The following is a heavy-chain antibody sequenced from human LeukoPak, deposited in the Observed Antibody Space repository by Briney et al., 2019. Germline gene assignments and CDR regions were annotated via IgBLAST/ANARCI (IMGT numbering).Heavy chain of an antibody. D-gene: IGHD3-10*01. J-gene: IGHJ5*02. CDR3: ARDIRGSGNYGWFDP. Sequence: GGSLRLSCVASGFTFSSYAMSWVRQAPGKGLEWVAAISDSGGTTYYVDSVRGRFTISRDNSKNTLYLQMNSLRAEGTAIYSCARDIRGSGNYGWFDPWGQGTLVTVSS. CDR1: GFTFSSYA. V-gene: IGHV3-23*01. CDR2: ISDSGGTT.